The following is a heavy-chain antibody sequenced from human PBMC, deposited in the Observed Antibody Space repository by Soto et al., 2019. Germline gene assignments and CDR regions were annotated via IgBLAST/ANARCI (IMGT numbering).Heavy chain of an antibody. D-gene: IGHD1-26*01. CDR2: VSFGRDT. CDR1: GASIISSNSY. J-gene: IGHJ3*02. V-gene: IGHV4-39*01. Sequence: QLQESGPGLVKPSETLSLTCTVSGASIISSNSYWAWIRQSPGTGLEWIGSVSFGRDTYFNPSLKSRLTISADTSKNEISLNLNSVTAADTAVYYCARQPLHRVGSSISTLDIWVQGTVVTVSS. CDR3: ARQPLHRVGSSISTLDI.